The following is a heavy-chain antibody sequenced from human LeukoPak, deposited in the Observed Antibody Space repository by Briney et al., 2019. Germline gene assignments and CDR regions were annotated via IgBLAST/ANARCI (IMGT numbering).Heavy chain of an antibody. Sequence: SETLSLTCAVYGGSFSGYYWSWIRQPPGKGLEWIGEINHDGSTNYNPCLKSRVTISVDTSKNQFSLKLTSVTAADTAVYYCARESRFGASDYWGQGALVTVSS. CDR3: ARESRFGASDY. J-gene: IGHJ4*02. CDR2: INHDGST. CDR1: GGSFSGYY. D-gene: IGHD3-3*01. V-gene: IGHV4-34*01.